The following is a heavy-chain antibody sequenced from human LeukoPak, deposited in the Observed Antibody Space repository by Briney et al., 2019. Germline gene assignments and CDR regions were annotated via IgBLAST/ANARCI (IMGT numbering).Heavy chain of an antibody. V-gene: IGHV4-4*07. D-gene: IGHD3-10*01. J-gene: IGHJ6*02. CDR2: IYTSGSA. CDR3: ARETTMVRGVILQINYYGMDV. Sequence: PSETLSLTCTVSGGSISSYYWSWIRQPAGKGLEWIGRIYTSGSANYNPSLKSRVTMSVDTSKNQFSLKLSSVTAAGTAVYYCARETTMVRGVILQINYYGMDVWGQGTTVTVSS. CDR1: GGSISSYY.